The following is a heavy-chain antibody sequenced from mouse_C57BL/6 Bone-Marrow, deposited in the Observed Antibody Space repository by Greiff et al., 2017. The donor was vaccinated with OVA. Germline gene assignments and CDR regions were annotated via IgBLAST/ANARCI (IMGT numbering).Heavy chain of an antibody. CDR2: IYPGDGDT. CDR3: ARSGTGYDYFYFDY. D-gene: IGHD2-4*01. J-gene: IGHJ2*01. CDR1: GYAFSSYW. V-gene: IGHV1-80*01. Sequence: QVQLQQSGAELVKPGASVKISCKASGYAFSSYWMNWVKQRPGKGLEWIGQIYPGDGDTNYNGKFKGKATLTADKSSSTAYMQLSSLTSEDSAVYFCARSGTGYDYFYFDYWGQGTTLTVSS.